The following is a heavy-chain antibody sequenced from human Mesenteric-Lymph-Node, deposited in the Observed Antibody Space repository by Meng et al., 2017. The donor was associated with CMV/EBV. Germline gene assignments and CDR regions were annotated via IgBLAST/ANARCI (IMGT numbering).Heavy chain of an antibody. CDR1: GITFSSYA. CDR2: IYSGGSST. CDR3: ARGETYYDFWSGYYYYYYGMDV. J-gene: IGHJ6*02. D-gene: IGHD3-3*01. Sequence: GGSLRLSCAVSGITFSSYAMSWVRQAPGKGLEWVSVIYSGGSSTYYADSVKGRFTISRDNSKNTLYLQMNSLRAEDMAVYYCARGETYYDFWSGYYYYYYGMDVWGQGTTVTVSS. V-gene: IGHV3-23*03.